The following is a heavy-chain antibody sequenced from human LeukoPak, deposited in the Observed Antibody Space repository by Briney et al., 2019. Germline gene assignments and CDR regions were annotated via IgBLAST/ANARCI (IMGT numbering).Heavy chain of an antibody. CDR2: IYYSGST. CDR3: ARVLTYCSSTSCYSGP. V-gene: IGHV4-59*01. CDR1: GGSISSYY. J-gene: IGHJ5*02. Sequence: PSETLSLTCTVSGGSISSYYWSWIRQPPGKGLEWIGYIYYSGSTNYNPSLKSRVTISVDTSKNQFSLKLSSVTAADTAVYYCARVLTYCSSTSCYSGPWGQGTLVTVSS. D-gene: IGHD2-2*01.